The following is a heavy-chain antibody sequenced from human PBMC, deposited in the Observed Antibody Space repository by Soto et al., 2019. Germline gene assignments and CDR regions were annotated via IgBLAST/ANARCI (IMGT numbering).Heavy chain of an antibody. CDR1: GGSISSYY. CDR2: IYYSGST. J-gene: IGHJ5*02. V-gene: IGHV4-59*01. D-gene: IGHD5-12*01. CDR3: ERGYSELYSGYDYLFDP. Sequence: SETLSLTCTVSGGSISSYYWSWIRQPPGKGLEWIGYIYYSGSTNYNPSLKSRVTISVDTSKNQFSLKLSSVTAADTAVYYCERGYSELYSGYDYLFDPWGQGTLVTVSS.